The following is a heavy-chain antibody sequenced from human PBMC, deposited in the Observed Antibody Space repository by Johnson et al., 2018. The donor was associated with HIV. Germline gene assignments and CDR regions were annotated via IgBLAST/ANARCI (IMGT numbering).Heavy chain of an antibody. V-gene: IGHV3-30*04. CDR1: GFTFSSYA. Sequence: QVQLVESGGGVVQPGRSLRLSCAASGFTFSSYAMHWVRQAPGKGLEWVAVISYDGSNKYYADSVKGRFTISRDNSKNTLYLQMNSLRAEDTALYYCAKDRGRPRTPAGLDIWGQGTMVTVSS. J-gene: IGHJ3*02. CDR2: ISYDGSNK. CDR3: AKDRGRPRTPAGLDI. D-gene: IGHD3-16*01.